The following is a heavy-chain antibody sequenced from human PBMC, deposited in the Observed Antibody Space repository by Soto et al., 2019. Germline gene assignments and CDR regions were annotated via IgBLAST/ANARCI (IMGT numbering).Heavy chain of an antibody. J-gene: IGHJ4*02. Sequence: QVHLVQSGAEVKKPGASVKVSCKASGYTFTSYGITWVRQAPGQGLEWMGGISAHNGNTDYAQKLQGRVIVTRDTSTSTAYMELRSLISDDTAVYYCARGRYGDYWGQGALVTVSS. V-gene: IGHV1-18*01. CDR3: ARGRYGDY. CDR1: GYTFTSYG. CDR2: ISAHNGNT. D-gene: IGHD1-1*01.